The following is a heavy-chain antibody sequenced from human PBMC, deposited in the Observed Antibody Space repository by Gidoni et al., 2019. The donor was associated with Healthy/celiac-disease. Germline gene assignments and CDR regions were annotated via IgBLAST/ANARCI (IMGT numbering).Heavy chain of an antibody. CDR3: AKDSDYPHPFDY. J-gene: IGHJ4*02. CDR2: ISGSVGST. D-gene: IGHD4-17*01. V-gene: IGHV3-23*01. Sequence: EVQLLESGGGLVQPGGSLRLPCAASGFTFSSYAMSWVRQAPGKGLEWVSAISGSVGSTYYADSVKGRFTISRDNSKNTLYLQMNSLRAEDTAVYYCAKDSDYPHPFDYWGQGTLVTVSS. CDR1: GFTFSSYA.